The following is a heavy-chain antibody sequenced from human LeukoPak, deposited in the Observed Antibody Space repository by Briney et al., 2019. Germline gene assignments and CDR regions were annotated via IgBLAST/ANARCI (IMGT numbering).Heavy chain of an antibody. CDR1: GFTFSDYY. Sequence: GGSLRLSCAASGFTFSDYYMNWIRQAPGKGLEWVSYLSTSSSYTNSADSVKGRFTISRDNAKNSLYLQMNSLRAEDTAVYYCARDCSGRSCWFDYWGQGTLVTVSS. D-gene: IGHD2-15*01. V-gene: IGHV3-11*05. J-gene: IGHJ4*02. CDR3: ARDCSGRSCWFDY. CDR2: LSTSSSYT.